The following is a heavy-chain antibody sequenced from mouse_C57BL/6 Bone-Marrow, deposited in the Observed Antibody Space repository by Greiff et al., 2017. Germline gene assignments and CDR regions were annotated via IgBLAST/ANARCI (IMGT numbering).Heavy chain of an antibody. CDR1: GYTFTTYP. Sequence: VQLQESGAELVKPGASVKLSCKASGYTFTTYPIEWMKQNPGKSLEWIGNFHPYNNDTKYNEKFKGKATLTVEKSSSTVYLELSRLTADDSAVYYGARGGNYGGYYLDYWGQGTTLTVSS. CDR2: FHPYNNDT. D-gene: IGHD2-1*01. V-gene: IGHV1-47*01. J-gene: IGHJ2*01. CDR3: ARGGNYGGYYLDY.